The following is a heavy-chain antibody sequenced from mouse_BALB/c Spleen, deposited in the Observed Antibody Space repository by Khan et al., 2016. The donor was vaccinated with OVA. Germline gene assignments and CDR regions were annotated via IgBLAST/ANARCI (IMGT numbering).Heavy chain of an antibody. D-gene: IGHD2-14*01. Sequence: QVRLQQSGAELARPGASVKMSCKASGYTFTSYTIHWIKKRPGQGLEWIGYINPSNGYTNYNQKFKDKATLTTDKSSTTAYLQLSSLTSDDSAVXNCVRDGAYHRNDGWFAYWGQGTLVTVSA. CDR1: GYTFTSYT. CDR3: VRDGAYHRNDGWFAY. CDR2: INPSNGYT. J-gene: IGHJ3*01. V-gene: IGHV1-4*01.